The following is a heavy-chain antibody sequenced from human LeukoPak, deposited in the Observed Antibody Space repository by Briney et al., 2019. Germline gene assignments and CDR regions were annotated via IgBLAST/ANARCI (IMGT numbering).Heavy chain of an antibody. CDR2: ISDSGGRT. J-gene: IGHJ4*02. V-gene: IGHV3-23*01. CDR1: GITLSNYG. D-gene: IGHD3-22*01. Sequence: GGSLRLSCAVSGITLSNYGMSWVRQAPGKGLEWVAGISDSGGRTNYADSVKGRFTISRDNPKNTLILQMNSLRPEDTAVYFCAKRGVVIRVILVGFHKEAYYFDSCGQGALVTVSS. CDR3: AKRGVVIRVILVGFHKEAYYFDS.